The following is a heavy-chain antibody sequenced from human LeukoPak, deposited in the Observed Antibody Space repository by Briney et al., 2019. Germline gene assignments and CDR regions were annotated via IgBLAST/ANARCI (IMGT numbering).Heavy chain of an antibody. D-gene: IGHD1-26*01. CDR3: ARGSGSYEQQYFDY. CDR1: GSIFTNSW. Sequence: GGSLRISCRASGSIFTNSWIAWVRQMPGKGLEWMGIIYPGDSDTRYSPSFQGQVTISVDRSITTAYLQWSSLKASDTAMYYCARGSGSYEQQYFDYWGQGTLVTVSS. CDR2: IYPGDSDT. J-gene: IGHJ4*02. V-gene: IGHV5-51*01.